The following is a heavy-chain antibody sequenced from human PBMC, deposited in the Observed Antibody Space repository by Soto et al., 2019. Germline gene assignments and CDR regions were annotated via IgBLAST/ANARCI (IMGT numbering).Heavy chain of an antibody. D-gene: IGHD2-8*01. J-gene: IGHJ4*02. CDR2: ITPTSRAI. V-gene: IGHV3-48*02. CDR3: GGDGKGAAYTNGPYDLGY. Sequence: PGGSLRLSCEASGFPFSFYSMNWVRQAPGKGLEWIAYITPTSRAINYADSVRGRFTISRDGAGDFLHVSGLGDEDTAVYCCGGDGKGAAYTNGPYDLGYWRQGALVTVAS. CDR1: GFPFSFYS.